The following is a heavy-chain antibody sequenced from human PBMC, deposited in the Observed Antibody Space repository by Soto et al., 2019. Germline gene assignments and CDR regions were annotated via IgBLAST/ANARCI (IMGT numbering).Heavy chain of an antibody. V-gene: IGHV3-48*02. CDR2: ISSSSSTI. CDR3: ARDWPYDILTGYLDSDYYGMDV. CDR1: GFTFSSYS. D-gene: IGHD3-9*01. Sequence: GGSLRLSCAASGFTFSSYSMNWVRQAPGKGLEWVSYISSSSSTIYYADSVKGRFTISRDNAKNSLYLQMNSLRDEDTAVYYCARDWPYDILTGYLDSDYYGMDVWGQGTTVTVSS. J-gene: IGHJ6*02.